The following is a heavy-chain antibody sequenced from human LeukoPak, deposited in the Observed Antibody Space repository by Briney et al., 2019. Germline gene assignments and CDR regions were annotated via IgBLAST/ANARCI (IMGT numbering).Heavy chain of an antibody. V-gene: IGHV1-18*01. CDR2: ISAYNGNT. J-gene: IGHJ4*02. D-gene: IGHD2-15*01. CDR3: ACRGEVGATPSFSPYFDY. CDR1: GYTFTSYG. Sequence: ASVKVSCKASGYTFTSYGISWVRQAPGQGLEWMGWISAYNGNTNYAQKLQGRVTMTTDTSTSTAYMELRSLRSDDTAVYYCACRGEVGATPSFSPYFDYWGQGTLVTVSS.